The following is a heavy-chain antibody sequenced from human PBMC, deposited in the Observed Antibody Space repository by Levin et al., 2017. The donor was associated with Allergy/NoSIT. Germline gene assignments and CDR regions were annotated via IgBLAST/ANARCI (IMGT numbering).Heavy chain of an antibody. CDR3: AKDNGWLSVK. CDR1: GFTFSSSD. D-gene: IGHD5-24*01. J-gene: IGHJ4*02. V-gene: IGHV3-23*01. CDR2: ISGSGGST. Sequence: ASVKVSCAASGFTFSSSDMSWVRQAPGKGPEWVSGISGSGGSTYYADSVKGRFTISRDNSKNTVYLQMNSLRAEDTAVYFCAKDNGWLSVKWGQGTLVTVSS.